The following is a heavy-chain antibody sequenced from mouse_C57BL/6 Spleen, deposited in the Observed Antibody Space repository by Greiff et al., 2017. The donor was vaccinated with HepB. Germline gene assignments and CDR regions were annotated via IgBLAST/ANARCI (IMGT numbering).Heavy chain of an antibody. J-gene: IGHJ4*01. CDR1: GFSLTSYG. CDR3: ARNYYGSRDAMDY. D-gene: IGHD1-1*01. Sequence: QVQLKQSGPGLVQPSQSLSITCTVSGFSLTSYGVHWVRQSPGKGLEWLGVIWSGGSTDDNAAFISRLSISKDNSKSQVFFKMNSLQADDTAIYYCARNYYGSRDAMDYWGQGTSVTVSS. V-gene: IGHV2-2*01. CDR2: IWSGGST.